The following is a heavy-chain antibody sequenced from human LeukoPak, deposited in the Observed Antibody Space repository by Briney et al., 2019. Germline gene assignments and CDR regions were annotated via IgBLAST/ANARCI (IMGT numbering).Heavy chain of an antibody. CDR3: ARNPKGDGTRFDP. CDR2: ISSSSSYI. J-gene: IGHJ5*02. D-gene: IGHD3-16*01. Sequence: GGSLRLSCAASGFTFSSYSMNWVRQAPGKGLEWVSSISSSSSYIYYADSVKGRFTISRDNAKNSLYLQMNSLRAEDTAVYYCARNPKGDGTRFDPWGQGPLVTVP. V-gene: IGHV3-21*01. CDR1: GFTFSSYS.